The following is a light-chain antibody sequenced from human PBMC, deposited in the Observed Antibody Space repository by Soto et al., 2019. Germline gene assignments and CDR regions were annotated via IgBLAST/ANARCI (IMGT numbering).Light chain of an antibody. J-gene: IGKJ2*01. V-gene: IGKV3-20*01. CDR1: QSVRSTY. CDR3: QHYDGSPRT. Sequence: ETVLTQSPGTVSLSPGERATLSCTTSQSVRSTYLAWYQQKPGQAPRLLTYGVFSRATGIPDRFSGSGSGTDFTLTISGLEPEDSAVYYCQHYDGSPRTFGQGTKLEI. CDR2: GVF.